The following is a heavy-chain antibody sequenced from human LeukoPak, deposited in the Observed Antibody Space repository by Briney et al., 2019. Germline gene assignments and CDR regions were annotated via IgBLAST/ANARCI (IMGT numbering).Heavy chain of an antibody. J-gene: IGHJ6*02. D-gene: IGHD4-23*01. CDR1: GGSINSSSYF. Sequence: PSETLSLTCSVSGGSINSSSYFWGWIRQPPGKGLEWIGSIYYSGSTYYNPSLKSRVTISVDMSKNQFSLKLSSVTAADTAVYYCARHIDLSADHGGSAFNYFYYGMAVWGQGTTVTVSS. V-gene: IGHV4-39*01. CDR3: ARHIDLSADHGGSAFNYFYYGMAV. CDR2: IYYSGST.